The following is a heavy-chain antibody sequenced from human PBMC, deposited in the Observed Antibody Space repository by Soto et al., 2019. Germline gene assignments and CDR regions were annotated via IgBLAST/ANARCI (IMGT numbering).Heavy chain of an antibody. CDR1: GFTFSDAW. Sequence: EVQLVESGGGLVKPGGSLRLSCAASGFTFSDAWMSWVRQAPGKGLGWVGRIKSKTDGGTTDYAAPVKGRFTISRDDSKDTLYLQMNSLKTDDTAVYYCTTDRGRRAGYAQDYWGQGTLVTVSS. D-gene: IGHD5-18*01. CDR2: IKSKTDGGTT. CDR3: TTDRGRRAGYAQDY. J-gene: IGHJ4*02. V-gene: IGHV3-15*01.